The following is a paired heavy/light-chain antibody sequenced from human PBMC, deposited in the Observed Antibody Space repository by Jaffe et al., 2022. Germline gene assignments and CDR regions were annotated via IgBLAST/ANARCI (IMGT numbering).Light chain of an antibody. CDR1: QGISSA. CDR2: DAS. J-gene: IGKJ1*01. CDR3: QQFNSYTWT. Sequence: AIQLTQSPSSLSASVGDRVTITCRASQGISSALAWYQQKPGKAPKLLIYDASSLESGVPSRFSGSGSGTDFTLTISSLQPEDFATYYCQQFNSYTWTFGQGTKVEIK. V-gene: IGKV1-13*02.
Heavy chain of an antibody. Sequence: QVQLQESGPGLVKPSQTLSLTCTVSGGSISSGSYYWSWIRQPAGKGLEWIGRIYTSGSTNYNPSLKSRVTISVDTSKNQFSLKLSSVTAADTAVYYCARVFSNWNDHYYYYMDVWGKGTTVTVSS. CDR1: GGSISSGSYY. V-gene: IGHV4-61*02. CDR3: ARVFSNWNDHYYYYMDV. J-gene: IGHJ6*03. D-gene: IGHD1-20*01. CDR2: IYTSGST.